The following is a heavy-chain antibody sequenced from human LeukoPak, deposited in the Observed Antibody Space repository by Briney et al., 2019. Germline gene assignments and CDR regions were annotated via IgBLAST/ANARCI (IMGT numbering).Heavy chain of an antibody. CDR3: ARDVPYDYVWGSYRYFDY. J-gene: IGHJ4*02. Sequence: SETLSLTCTVSGGSISSYYWGWIRQPPGKGLEWIGSIYYSGSTYYNPSLKSRVTISVDTSKNQFSLKLSSVTAADTAVYYCARDVPYDYVWGSYRYFDYWGQGTLVTVSS. D-gene: IGHD3-16*02. CDR2: IYYSGST. V-gene: IGHV4-39*07. CDR1: GGSISSYY.